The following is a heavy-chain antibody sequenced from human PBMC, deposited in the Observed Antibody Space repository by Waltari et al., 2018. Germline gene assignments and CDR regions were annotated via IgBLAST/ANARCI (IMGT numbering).Heavy chain of an antibody. CDR1: GVSITSMRHY. CDR3: ATYIGASVGTAAFDV. V-gene: IGHV4-39*01. CDR2: VSSSGTT. Sequence: QLQLQESGPRLVRHSETLSRICRFSGVSITSMRHYWAWIRQSPGQGLAWIGTVSSSGTTYISPSLKSRVSVSRDTSKNQVSLILGSVTAADMAVYYCATYIGASVGTAAFDVWGQGTMVTVSS. D-gene: IGHD5-12*01. J-gene: IGHJ3*01.